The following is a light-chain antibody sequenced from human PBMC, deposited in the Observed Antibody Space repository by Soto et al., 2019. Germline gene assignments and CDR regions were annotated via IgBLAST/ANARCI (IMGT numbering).Light chain of an antibody. V-gene: IGKV3-20*01. CDR1: QSVRSSY. J-gene: IGKJ5*01. Sequence: EIVLTQSPGTLSLSPGERATLSCRASQSVRSSYLAWYHQKPGQAPSLLIDGASSRATGIPDSFSGSGSGADFTLTISRLEPEVFAVYYWQQYGSSITFGQGTRLEIK. CDR3: QQYGSSIT. CDR2: GAS.